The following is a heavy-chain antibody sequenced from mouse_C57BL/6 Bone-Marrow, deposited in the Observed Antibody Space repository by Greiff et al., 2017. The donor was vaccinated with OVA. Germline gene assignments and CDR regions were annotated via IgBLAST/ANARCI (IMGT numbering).Heavy chain of an antibody. CDR3: TRDDPTGCYAMDY. J-gene: IGHJ4*01. D-gene: IGHD2-3*01. Sequence: EVKVVESGEGLVKPGGSLKLSCAASGFTFSSYAMSWVRQTPEKRLEWVAYISSGGDYIYYADTVKGRFTISRDNARNTLYLQMSSLKSEDTAMYYCTRDDPTGCYAMDYWGQGTSVTVSS. V-gene: IGHV5-9-1*02. CDR2: ISSGGDYI. CDR1: GFTFSSYA.